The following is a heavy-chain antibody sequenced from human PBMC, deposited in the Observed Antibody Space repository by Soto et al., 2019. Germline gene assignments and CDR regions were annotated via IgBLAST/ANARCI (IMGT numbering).Heavy chain of an antibody. CDR1: GGIFSSYA. CDR2: VIPILGQP. J-gene: IGHJ4*02. CDR3: ARVGGVGAPPGADY. D-gene: IGHD1-26*01. Sequence: SVNVSCKASGGIFSSYAISWLRQAPGQGLEWMGAVIPILGQPYYAQTLQGRVTITADESARTAYMELSSLRSEDTAVYCARVGGVGAPPGADYWGQGTLVTVSS. V-gene: IGHV1-69*13.